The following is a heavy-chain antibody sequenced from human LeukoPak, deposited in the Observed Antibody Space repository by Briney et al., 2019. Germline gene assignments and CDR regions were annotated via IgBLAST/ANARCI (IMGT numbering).Heavy chain of an antibody. J-gene: IGHJ4*02. CDR1: GYTFTSHD. CDR2: INPNSGGT. V-gene: IGHV1-2*06. D-gene: IGHD1-7*01. Sequence: ASVKVSCKASGYTFTSHDFNWVRQAPGQGLEWMGRINPNSGGTNYAQKFQGRVTMTRDTSISTAYMELSRLRSDDTAVYYCARETTLFDYWGQGTLVTVSS. CDR3: ARETTLFDY.